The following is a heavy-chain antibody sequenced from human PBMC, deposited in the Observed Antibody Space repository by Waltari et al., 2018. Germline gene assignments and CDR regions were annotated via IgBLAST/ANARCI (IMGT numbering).Heavy chain of an antibody. D-gene: IGHD5-18*01. J-gene: IGHJ4*02. CDR3: ATTARGYSYGD. Sequence: QVQLQQWGAGLLKPSETLSLTCAVYGGSFSGYYWSWIRQPPGKGPEWIGEINHSGSTTYNPSLKSRVTISVDTSKNQFSLKLSSVTAADTAVYYCATTARGYSYGDWGQGTLVTVSS. CDR2: INHSGST. V-gene: IGHV4-34*01. CDR1: GGSFSGYY.